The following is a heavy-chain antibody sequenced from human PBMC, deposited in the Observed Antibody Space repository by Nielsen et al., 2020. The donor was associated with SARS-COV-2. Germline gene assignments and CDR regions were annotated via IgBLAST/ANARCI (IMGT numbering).Heavy chain of an antibody. J-gene: IGHJ3*02. V-gene: IGHV3-53*04. Sequence: GESLKISCAASGFTVSSNYMSWVRQAPGKGLEWVSVIYSGGSTYYADSVKGRFTTSRHNSKNTLYLQMNSLRAEDTAVYYCARPMTGYYDFWSGIIWGQGTMVTVSS. CDR1: GFTVSSNY. CDR2: IYSGGST. D-gene: IGHD3-3*01. CDR3: ARPMTGYYDFWSGII.